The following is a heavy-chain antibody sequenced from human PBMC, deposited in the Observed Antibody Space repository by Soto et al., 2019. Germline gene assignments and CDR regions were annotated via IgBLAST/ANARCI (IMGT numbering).Heavy chain of an antibody. D-gene: IGHD3-22*01. V-gene: IGHV3-33*01. CDR2: TWYDGSNK. CDR3: ARGRFRYYYDSSGYFDY. J-gene: IGHJ4*02. Sequence: GRSLRLSWAAAGFTFSSFGMHRVSQAPGKGLEWVAVTWYDGSNKYYADSVKGRFTISRDNSKNTLYLQMNSLRAEDTAVYYCARGRFRYYYDSSGYFDYWGQGTLVTVSS. CDR1: GFTFSSFG.